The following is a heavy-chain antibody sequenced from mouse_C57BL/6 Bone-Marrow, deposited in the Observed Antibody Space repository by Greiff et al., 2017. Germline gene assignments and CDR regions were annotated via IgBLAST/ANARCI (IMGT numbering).Heavy chain of an antibody. V-gene: IGHV1-82*01. CDR1: GYAFSSSW. Sequence: VQLQQSGPELVKPGASVKISCKASGYAFSSSWMNWVKQRPGKGLEWIGRIYPGDGDTNYNGKFKGKATLTADKSSSTAYMQLRSLTSEDSAVYFCARGRSNWFAYWGQGTLVTVSA. D-gene: IGHD2-5*01. J-gene: IGHJ3*01. CDR2: IYPGDGDT. CDR3: ARGRSNWFAY.